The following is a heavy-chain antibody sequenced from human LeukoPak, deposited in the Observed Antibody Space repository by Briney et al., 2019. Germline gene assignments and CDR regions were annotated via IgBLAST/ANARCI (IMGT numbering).Heavy chain of an antibody. D-gene: IGHD3-9*01. CDR2: SNAGNGNT. V-gene: IGHV1-3*01. CDR3: ARGVPNYDILTDYYRRTTFDY. J-gene: IGHJ4*02. Sequence: ASVKVSCKASGYTFTSYAMHWVRQAPGQRLEWMGWSNAGNGNTKYSQEFQGRVTITRDTSASTAYMELSSLRSEDTAVYYCARGVPNYDILTDYYRRTTFDYWGQGTLVTVSS. CDR1: GYTFTSYA.